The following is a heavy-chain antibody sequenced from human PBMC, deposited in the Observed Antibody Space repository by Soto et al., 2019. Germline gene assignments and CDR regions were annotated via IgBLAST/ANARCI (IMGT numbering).Heavy chain of an antibody. J-gene: IGHJ6*01. CDR2: IYWNDDK. Sequence: SGPTLVNPTQTLTLTCTFSGFSLSTSGVGVGWIRQPPGKALEWLALIYWNDDKRYSPSLKSRLTITKDTSKNQVVLTMTNMEPVDTAPYYCAHSLESPTVRRIPPYYYYGMDVWGQGNRVTVSS. CDR1: GFSLSTSGVG. V-gene: IGHV2-5*01. D-gene: IGHD1-1*01. CDR3: AHSLESPTVRRIPPYYYYGMDV.